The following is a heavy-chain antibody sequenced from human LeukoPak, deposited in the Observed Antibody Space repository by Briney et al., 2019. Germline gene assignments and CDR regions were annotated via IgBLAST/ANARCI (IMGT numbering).Heavy chain of an antibody. CDR3: ARDGSGIAASYFDY. J-gene: IGHJ4*02. V-gene: IGHV3-66*01. D-gene: IGHD6-13*01. Sequence: PGGSLRLSCAASGFTFSSNYMSWVRQAPGKGLEWVSLIYSGGSTYYADSVKDRFTISRDNSKNTLYLQLNSLRAEDTAVYYCARDGSGIAASYFDYWGQGTLVTVSS. CDR2: IYSGGST. CDR1: GFTFSSNY.